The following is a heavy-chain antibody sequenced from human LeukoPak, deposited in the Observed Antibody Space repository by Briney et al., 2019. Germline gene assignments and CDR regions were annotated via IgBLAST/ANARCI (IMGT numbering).Heavy chain of an antibody. J-gene: IGHJ4*02. V-gene: IGHV1-69*13. Sequence: ASVKVSCKASGGTFSSYAISWVRQAPGQGLEWMGGIIPIFGTANYAQKFQGRVTITADESTSTAYMELSSLRSDDTAVYYCARARDYDSSGYYYNWGQGTLVTVSS. CDR1: GGTFSSYA. CDR2: IIPIFGTA. D-gene: IGHD3-22*01. CDR3: ARARDYDSSGYYYN.